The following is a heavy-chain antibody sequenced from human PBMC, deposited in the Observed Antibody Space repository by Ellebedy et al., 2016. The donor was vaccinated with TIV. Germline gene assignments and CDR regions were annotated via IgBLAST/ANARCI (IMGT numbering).Heavy chain of an antibody. CDR1: GFTFSSYA. Sequence: GESLKISCAASGFTFSSYAMHWVRQAPGKGLEWVAVISYDGSNKYYADSVKGRFTISRDNAENSVYLQMNSLRAEDTAVYFCARELRYGDYVELDYWGQGTLVTVSS. CDR3: ARELRYGDYVELDY. V-gene: IGHV3-30*04. J-gene: IGHJ4*02. D-gene: IGHD4-17*01. CDR2: ISYDGSNK.